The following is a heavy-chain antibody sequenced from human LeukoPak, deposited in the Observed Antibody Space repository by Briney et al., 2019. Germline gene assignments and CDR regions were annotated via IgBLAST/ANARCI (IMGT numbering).Heavy chain of an antibody. J-gene: IGHJ1*01. CDR3: ARDGPTIMEYFQH. D-gene: IGHD5-12*01. Sequence: PGGSLRLSCAASGFTFSSYGMNWVRQAPGKGLEWVSSISSSSSYIYYADSVKGRFTISRDNAKNSLYLQMNSLRAEDTAVYYCARDGPTIMEYFQHWGQGTLVTVSP. V-gene: IGHV3-21*01. CDR2: ISSSSSYI. CDR1: GFTFSSYG.